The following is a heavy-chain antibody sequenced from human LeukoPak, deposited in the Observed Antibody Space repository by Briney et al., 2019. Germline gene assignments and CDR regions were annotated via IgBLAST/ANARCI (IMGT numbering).Heavy chain of an antibody. J-gene: IGHJ4*02. D-gene: IGHD3-16*02. Sequence: GGSLRLSCAASGFTFSSYAMSWVRQAPGKGLEWVSAISGSGGSTYYADSVKGRFTISRDNSKNTLYMQMNSLRAEDTAVYYCAKQKPYDYVWGSYRYTEHTPFDYWGQGTLVTVSS. CDR2: ISGSGGST. CDR1: GFTFSSYA. CDR3: AKQKPYDYVWGSYRYTEHTPFDY. V-gene: IGHV3-23*01.